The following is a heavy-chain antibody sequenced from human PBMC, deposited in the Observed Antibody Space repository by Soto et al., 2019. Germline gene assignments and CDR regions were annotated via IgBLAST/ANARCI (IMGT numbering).Heavy chain of an antibody. V-gene: IGHV3-23*01. D-gene: IGHD2-21*02. CDR2: ITGSGSSI. Sequence: DVQLLESGGGLVQPGGSLKLSCVASGFSFNKYAMIWVRQAPGKGQVWVSGITGSGSSIQYTASVKGRFTISRDNSKNTVYLQMDYLRAEDTAMYYCAKDDVSGDGLWLVSAWGQGTPVTVS. J-gene: IGHJ5*02. CDR3: AKDDVSGDGLWLVSA. CDR1: GFSFNKYA.